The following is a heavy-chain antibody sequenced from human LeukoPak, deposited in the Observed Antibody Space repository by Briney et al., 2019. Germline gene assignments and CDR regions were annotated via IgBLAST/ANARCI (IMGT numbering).Heavy chain of an antibody. J-gene: IGHJ4*02. CDR3: AKTALAVAGIVPVESELDY. V-gene: IGHV3-53*01. Sequence: PGRSLRLSCAASGFTVSRNYMSWVRQAPGKGLEWVSIIYSGGSTYYADSVKGRFTISRDNSKNTLYLQMNSLRAEDTAVYYCAKTALAVAGIVPVESELDYWGQGTLVTVSS. D-gene: IGHD6-19*01. CDR2: IYSGGST. CDR1: GFTVSRNY.